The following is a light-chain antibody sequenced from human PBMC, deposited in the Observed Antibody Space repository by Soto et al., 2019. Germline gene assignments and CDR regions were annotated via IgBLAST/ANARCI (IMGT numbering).Light chain of an antibody. CDR1: QSINSW. Sequence: DIQMTQSPSTLSASIGDRVTITCRASQSINSWLAWYQQKPGKXPXXLIYKASTLESGVPSRFSGCGSGTEFTLTISSLQPEDVATYYCQQSYLNPLTFGGGTKV. CDR2: KAS. J-gene: IGKJ4*01. V-gene: IGKV1-5*03. CDR3: QQSYLNPLT.